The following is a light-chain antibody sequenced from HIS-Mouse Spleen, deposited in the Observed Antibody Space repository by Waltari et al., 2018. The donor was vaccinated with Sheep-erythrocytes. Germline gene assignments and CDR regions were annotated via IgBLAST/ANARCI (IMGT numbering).Light chain of an antibody. CDR3: QQYNNWPPPYT. CDR1: QSVSSN. J-gene: IGKJ2*01. Sequence: EIVMTQSPATLSVSPGERATLSCRASQSVSSNLAWYQQKPGQAPRPLIYGATTSATGIPARFSGSGSGTEFTLTISSMQSEDFAVYYCQQYNNWPPPYTFGQGTKLEIK. V-gene: IGKV3-15*01. CDR2: GAT.